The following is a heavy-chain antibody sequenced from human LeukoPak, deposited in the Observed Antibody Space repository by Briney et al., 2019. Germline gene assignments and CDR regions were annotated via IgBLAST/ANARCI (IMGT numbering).Heavy chain of an antibody. CDR1: GFTVSSNY. J-gene: IGHJ4*02. V-gene: IGHV3-66*01. CDR2: IYSGGST. Sequence: PGGSLRLSCAASGFTVSSNYMSWVRQAPGKGLEWVSVIYSGGSTYYADSVKGRFTISRDNSKNTLYLQMNSLRAEDTAVYYCARDSPKGYSYAYDYWGQGTLVTVSS. CDR3: ARDSPKGYSYAYDY. D-gene: IGHD5-18*01.